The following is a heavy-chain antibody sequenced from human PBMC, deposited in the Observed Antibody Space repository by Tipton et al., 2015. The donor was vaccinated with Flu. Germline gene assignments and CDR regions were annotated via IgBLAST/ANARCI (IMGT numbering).Heavy chain of an antibody. CDR1: GGSFSGYQ. D-gene: IGHD4-11*01. Sequence: TLSLTCAVYGGSFSGYQWSWIRQPPGKGLEWIGEVSHTGGANYNPSLKSRVFISVDTSKNQFSLKMKSVTATDMAVYYCARRAYSNYVSDPKSCFDPWGQGILVTVSS. J-gene: IGHJ5*02. V-gene: IGHV4-34*01. CDR2: VSHTGGA. CDR3: ARRAYSNYVSDPKSCFDP.